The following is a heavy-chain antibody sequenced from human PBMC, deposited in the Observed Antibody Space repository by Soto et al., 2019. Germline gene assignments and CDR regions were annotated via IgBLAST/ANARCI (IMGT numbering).Heavy chain of an antibody. Sequence: QVQLVQSGAEVKKPGASVKVSCKASGYTFTSYGISWVRQAPGQGLEWMGWISAYNGNTNYAQKLQGRVTMTTDTSTSTAHMELRGLRTDDKAGYYRGREYYYGSGGAYWGQGTLVTVSS. CDR1: GYTFTSYG. CDR2: ISAYNGNT. CDR3: GREYYYGSGGAY. J-gene: IGHJ4*02. D-gene: IGHD3-10*01. V-gene: IGHV1-18*01.